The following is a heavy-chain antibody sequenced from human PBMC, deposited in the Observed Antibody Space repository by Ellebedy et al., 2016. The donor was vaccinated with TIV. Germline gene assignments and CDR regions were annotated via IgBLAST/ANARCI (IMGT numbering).Heavy chain of an antibody. CDR2: LTTGGVT. CDR1: GFTFRTYA. V-gene: IGHV3-23*01. J-gene: IGHJ4*02. D-gene: IGHD3-10*01. CDR3: AKDSGRSGWISDY. Sequence: GESLKISCAASGFTFRTYAMRWFRQAPGKGLEWVSALTTGGVTFYADSVKGRFTISRDSSKNTLYLQMNSLRVEDTAIYFCAKDSGRSGWISDYWGQGTLVTVSS.